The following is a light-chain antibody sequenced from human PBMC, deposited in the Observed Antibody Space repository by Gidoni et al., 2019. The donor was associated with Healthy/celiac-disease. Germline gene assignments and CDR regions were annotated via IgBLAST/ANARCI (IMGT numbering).Light chain of an antibody. J-gene: IGKJ1*01. Sequence: DIVMTHSPASLALSLGERATIHCKSSQSVLSSSNNKNYLAGYQQKPGQPPKLLIYWASTRESGVPDRFSGSGSGTDFTLTISSLQAEDGAVYYCQQYYSTPRTFGQGTKVEIK. CDR2: WAS. CDR3: QQYYSTPRT. V-gene: IGKV4-1*01. CDR1: QSVLSSSNNKNY.